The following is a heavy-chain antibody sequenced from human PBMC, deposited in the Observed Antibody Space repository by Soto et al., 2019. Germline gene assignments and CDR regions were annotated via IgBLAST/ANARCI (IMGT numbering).Heavy chain of an antibody. CDR1: GFTFSIYS. J-gene: IGHJ6*02. D-gene: IGHD3-3*01. Sequence: GSLRLSCAASGFTFSIYSMNWVRQAPGKGLEWVSYISGSSSTIYYADSVKGRFTISRDNAKNSLYLQMNSLGAEDTAVYYCARGDRITIFPRYYYYYYGMDVWGQGT. CDR3: ARGDRITIFPRYYYYYYGMDV. V-gene: IGHV3-48*01. CDR2: ISGSSSTI.